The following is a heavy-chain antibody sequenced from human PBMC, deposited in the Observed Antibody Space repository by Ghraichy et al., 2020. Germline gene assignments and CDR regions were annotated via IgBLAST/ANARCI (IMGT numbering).Heavy chain of an antibody. J-gene: IGHJ5*02. V-gene: IGHV2-26*01. CDR1: GFSLNEPRMG. CDR2: IDEG. CDR3: ARGLSGYGGYDS. Sequence: SGPTMVKPTETLTLTCTVSGFSLNEPRMGVGWIRQPPGKALEWLAHIDEGPYSRVLNIRVTISKDTSKSQVVLTMANMDPGDTATYYCARGLSGYGGYDSWGQGTLVTVSS. D-gene: IGHD5-12*01.